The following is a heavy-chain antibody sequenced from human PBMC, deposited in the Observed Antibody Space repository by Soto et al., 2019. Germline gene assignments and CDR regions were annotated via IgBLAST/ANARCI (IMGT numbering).Heavy chain of an antibody. V-gene: IGHV1-2*02. CDR3: ARDLRYFDWLPYY. Sequence: EASVKVSCKASGYTFTGYYVHWVRQAPGQGLEWMGWINPNSGGTNYAQKFQGRVTMTRDTSISTAYMELSRLRSDDTAVYYCARDLRYFDWLPYYWGQGTLVTVSS. CDR1: GYTFTGYY. J-gene: IGHJ4*02. CDR2: INPNSGGT. D-gene: IGHD3-9*01.